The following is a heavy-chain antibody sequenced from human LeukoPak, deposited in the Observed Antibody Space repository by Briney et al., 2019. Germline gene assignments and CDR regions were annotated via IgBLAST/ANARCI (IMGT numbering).Heavy chain of an antibody. CDR2: IYTSGST. CDR1: GGSISSGSYY. J-gene: IGHJ5*02. D-gene: IGHD3-22*01. CDR3: ARDSRYYEGWFDP. Sequence: PSQTLSLTCTVSGGSISSGSYYWSWIRQPAGKGLEWIGRIYTSGSTNYNPSLKSRVTISVDTSKNQFSLKLSSVTAAETAVYYCARDSRYYEGWFDPWGQGTLVTVSS. V-gene: IGHV4-61*02.